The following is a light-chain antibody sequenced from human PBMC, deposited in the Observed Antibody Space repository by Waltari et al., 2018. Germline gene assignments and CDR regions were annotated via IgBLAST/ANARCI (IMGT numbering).Light chain of an antibody. Sequence: QSVLTPPHSASGTPGQRVTISCSGSSANIGLKIVNWYQQLPGTAPKLLIYSNDQRPSGVPDRFSGSKSGTSASLAISVLQSEDEADYYCAAWDDSLKVGVFGGGTKLTVL. CDR1: SANIGLKI. V-gene: IGLV1-44*01. CDR3: AAWDDSLKVGV. J-gene: IGLJ3*02. CDR2: SND.